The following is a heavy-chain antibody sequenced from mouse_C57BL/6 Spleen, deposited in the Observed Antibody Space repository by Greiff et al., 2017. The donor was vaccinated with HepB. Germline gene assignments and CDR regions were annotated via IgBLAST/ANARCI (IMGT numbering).Heavy chain of an antibody. Sequence: VQLQQSGAELARPGASVKMSCKASGYTFTSYTMHWVKQRPGQGLEWIGYINPSSGYTKYNQKFKDKATLNTDKSSSTADMQLSSLTSEDSAVYYCARALYYYGSSYVEYFDVWGTGTTVTVSS. J-gene: IGHJ1*03. V-gene: IGHV1-4*01. CDR1: GYTFTSYT. CDR2: INPSSGYT. D-gene: IGHD1-1*01. CDR3: ARALYYYGSSYVEYFDV.